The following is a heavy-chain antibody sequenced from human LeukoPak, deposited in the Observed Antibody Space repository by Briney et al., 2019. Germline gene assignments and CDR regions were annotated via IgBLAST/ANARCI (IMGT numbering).Heavy chain of an antibody. CDR3: AKDSESGSYSPYDY. V-gene: IGHV3-30*04. CDR1: GFTFTDYA. Sequence: GGSLRLSCAASGFTFTDYAMHRVRQAPGKGLEWVAIISYDGSNKYYADSVKGRFTISRDNSKNTLYLQMNSLRAEDTAVYYCAKDSESGSYSPYDYWGQGTLVTVSS. CDR2: ISYDGSNK. J-gene: IGHJ4*02. D-gene: IGHD1-26*01.